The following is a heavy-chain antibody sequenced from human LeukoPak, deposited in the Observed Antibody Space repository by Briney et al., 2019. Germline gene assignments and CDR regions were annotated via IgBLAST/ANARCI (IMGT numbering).Heavy chain of an antibody. CDR2: INHSGST. D-gene: IGHD2-2*01. CDR3: ARYGGYCSSTSCYYFDY. J-gene: IGHJ4*02. Sequence: PSETLSLTCTVSGYSISSGYYWGWIRQPPGKGLEWIGEINHSGSTNYNPSLKSRVTISVDTSKNQFSLKLSSVTAADTAVYYCARYGGYCSSTSCYYFDYWGQGTLVTVSS. CDR1: GYSISSGYY. V-gene: IGHV4-38-2*02.